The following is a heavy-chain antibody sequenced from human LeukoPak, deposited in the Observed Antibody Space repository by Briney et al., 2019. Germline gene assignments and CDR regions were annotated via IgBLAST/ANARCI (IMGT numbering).Heavy chain of an antibody. D-gene: IGHD6-13*01. CDR1: GFTFSSYA. Sequence: GRSLRLSCAASGFTFSSYAMHWVRQAPGKGLEWVAVISYDGSNKYYADSVKGRFTISRDNSKNTLYLQMNSLRAEDTAVYYCARSTGSWYTFDYWGQGTLVTVSS. J-gene: IGHJ4*02. CDR2: ISYDGSNK. CDR3: ARSTGSWYTFDY. V-gene: IGHV3-30*04.